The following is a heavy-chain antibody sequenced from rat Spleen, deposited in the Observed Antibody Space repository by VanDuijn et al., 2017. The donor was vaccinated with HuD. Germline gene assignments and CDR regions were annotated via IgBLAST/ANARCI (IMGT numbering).Heavy chain of an antibody. V-gene: IGHV2-30*01. CDR2: IWPGGST. J-gene: IGHJ3*01. CDR1: GFSLTSYN. D-gene: IGHD3-2*01. Sequence: QVQLKESGPGLVQPSQTLSLTCTVSGFSLTSYNVHWVRQPTGKGLEWMGLIWPGGSTDYNSALKSRLSISRDTSKSQVFLKMNSLQTEDTATYFCTSPRFTYWGHGTLVTVSS. CDR3: TSPRFTY.